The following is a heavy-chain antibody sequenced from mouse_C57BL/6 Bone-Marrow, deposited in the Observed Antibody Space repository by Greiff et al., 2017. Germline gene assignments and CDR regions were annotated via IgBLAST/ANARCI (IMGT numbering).Heavy chain of an antibody. CDR3: ARGVRYYGSPCYAMDY. D-gene: IGHD1-1*01. CDR2: INYDGSST. CDR1: GFTFSDYY. V-gene: IGHV5-16*01. J-gene: IGHJ4*01. Sequence: EVQLQESEGGLVQPGSSMKLSCTASGFTFSDYYMAWVRQVPEKGLEWVANINYDGSSTYYLDSLKSRFIISRDNAKNILYLQMSSLKSEDTATYYCARGVRYYGSPCYAMDYWGQGTSVTVSS.